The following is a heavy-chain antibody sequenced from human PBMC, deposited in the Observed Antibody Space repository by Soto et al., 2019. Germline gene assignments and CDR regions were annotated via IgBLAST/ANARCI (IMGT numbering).Heavy chain of an antibody. J-gene: IGHJ4*02. Sequence: QITLKESGPTLVKPTQTLTLTCTFSGFSLSTSGVGVGWIRQPPGKALEWLALIYWDDDKRYSPSLKSSLTITKDTSKNQVILTMTNMDPVDTATYYCAHRRYSGYDEYYFDYWGQGTLVTVSS. V-gene: IGHV2-5*02. CDR3: AHRRYSGYDEYYFDY. CDR1: GFSLSTSGVG. CDR2: IYWDDDK. D-gene: IGHD5-12*01.